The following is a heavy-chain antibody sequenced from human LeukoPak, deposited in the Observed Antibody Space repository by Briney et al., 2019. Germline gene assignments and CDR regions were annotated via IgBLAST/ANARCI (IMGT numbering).Heavy chain of an antibody. CDR3: AKPQGDDGASETATGS. CDR2: ISGSSGVYT. J-gene: IGHJ4*02. Sequence: PGGSLRLSCAASGFTVSSNYMSWVRQAPGKGLEWVSSISGSSGVYTYYADSVKGRFTISRDNSKKTLYLQMSSLRADDTAVYFCAKPQGDDGASETATGSWGQGTLVTVSS. V-gene: IGHV3-23*01. CDR1: GFTVSSNY. D-gene: IGHD4/OR15-4a*01.